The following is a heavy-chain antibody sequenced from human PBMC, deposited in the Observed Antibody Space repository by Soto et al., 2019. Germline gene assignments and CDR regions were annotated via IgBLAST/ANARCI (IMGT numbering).Heavy chain of an antibody. CDR2: ISYDGSNK. Sequence: QVQLVECGGGVVQPGRSLRLSCAASGFTFSSYGMHWVRQAPGKGLEWVAVISYDGSNKYYADSVKGRFTISRDNSKNTMYLQMNSLRAEDTAVYYCAKDYNDSSGYYYFDYWGQGTLVTVSS. CDR1: GFTFSSYG. J-gene: IGHJ4*02. CDR3: AKDYNDSSGYYYFDY. V-gene: IGHV3-30*18. D-gene: IGHD3-22*01.